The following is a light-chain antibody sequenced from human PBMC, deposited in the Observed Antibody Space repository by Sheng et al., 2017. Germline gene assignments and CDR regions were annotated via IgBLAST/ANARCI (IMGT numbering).Light chain of an antibody. Sequence: AIRMTQSPSSLSASTGDRVTITCRASQGISSYLAWYQQKPGKAPKLLIYKASTLQSGVPSRFSGSGSGTDFTLTISSLQPDDFATYYCQQYDSEITFGQGTRLEIK. V-gene: IGKV1-8*01. CDR1: QGISSY. CDR3: QQYDSEIT. J-gene: IGKJ5*01. CDR2: KAS.